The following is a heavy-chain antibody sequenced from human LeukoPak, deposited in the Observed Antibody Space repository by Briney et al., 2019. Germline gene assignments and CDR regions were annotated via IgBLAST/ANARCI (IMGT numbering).Heavy chain of an antibody. CDR1: GFTFSSYG. Sequence: PGRSLRLSCAASGFTFSSYGMHWVRQAPGKGLEWVAVISYDGSNKYYADSVKGRFTISRDNSKNTLYLQMNSLRAEDTAVYYCARRSSGSPPYYFGYWGQGTLVTVSS. J-gene: IGHJ4*02. CDR3: ARRSSGSPPYYFGY. D-gene: IGHD1-26*01. CDR2: ISYDGSNK. V-gene: IGHV3-33*01.